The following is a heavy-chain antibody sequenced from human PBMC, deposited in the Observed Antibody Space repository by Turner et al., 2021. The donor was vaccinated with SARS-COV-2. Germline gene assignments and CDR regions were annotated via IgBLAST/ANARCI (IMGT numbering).Heavy chain of an antibody. D-gene: IGHD6-13*01. CDR2: IIPNLGIA. J-gene: IGHJ5*02. Sequence: QVQLLQSGAVVKKPGSPVKSFCTPSGSPFISYAISSGRQAPGQGLEWMGRIIPNLGIANSAQKFQGRFTITADKSTDTAYMVLSSLRSEETAVYYCASLYQGIAAAVKSWFDPWGQGTLVTVSS. V-gene: IGHV1-69*04. CDR3: ASLYQGIAAAVKSWFDP. CDR1: GSPFISYA.